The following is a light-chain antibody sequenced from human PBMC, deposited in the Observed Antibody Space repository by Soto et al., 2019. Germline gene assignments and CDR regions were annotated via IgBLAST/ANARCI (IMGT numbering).Light chain of an antibody. Sequence: EIQLTQSPSFLSASVGDRVTITCRASQGISSYLAWYQQKPGKAPKLLIYAASTLQSGVPSRFSGSGSGTEFTLTISSLQPEDFATYYCQQLKSFGG. CDR2: AAS. CDR3: QQLKS. CDR1: QGISSY. J-gene: IGKJ4*01. V-gene: IGKV1-9*01.